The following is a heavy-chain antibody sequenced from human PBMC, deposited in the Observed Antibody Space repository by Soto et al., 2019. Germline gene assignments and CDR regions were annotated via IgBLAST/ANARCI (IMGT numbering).Heavy chain of an antibody. CDR1: GYSFTSYW. CDR2: IYPGDSDT. D-gene: IGHD2-2*01. Sequence: RGESLKISCKGSGYSFTSYWIGWVRQMPGKGLEWMGIIYPGDSDTRYSPSFQGQVTISADKSISTAYLQWSSLKASDTAMYYCARLGTIVVVPAARSDYGMDVWGQGTTVTVSS. J-gene: IGHJ6*02. V-gene: IGHV5-51*01. CDR3: ARLGTIVVVPAARSDYGMDV.